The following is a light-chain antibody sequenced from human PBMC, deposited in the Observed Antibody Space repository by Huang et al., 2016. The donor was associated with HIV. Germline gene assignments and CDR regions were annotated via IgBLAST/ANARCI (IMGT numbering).Light chain of an antibody. CDR2: GAS. J-gene: IGKJ3*01. Sequence: EIVMTQSPATLSVSPGERATLPCRASQSVSSNLAWFQQKPGQAPRLLIYGASTRATGIPARFSGSGSGTEFTLTISGLQSEDFAVYYCQHYNNWPPFTFDPGTKVNIK. CDR1: QSVSSN. V-gene: IGKV3-15*01. CDR3: QHYNNWPPFT.